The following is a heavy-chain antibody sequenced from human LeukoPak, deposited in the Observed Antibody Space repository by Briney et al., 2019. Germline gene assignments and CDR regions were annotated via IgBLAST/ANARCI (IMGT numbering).Heavy chain of an antibody. CDR2: INRDGSRT. CDR3: ARASSYLRFDY. V-gene: IGHV3-74*01. CDR1: GFTFSNHW. Sequence: AGGSLRLSCAASGFTFSNHWMHWVRQAPGKGLMWVSRINRDGSRTDYADSVKGRFTISRDDAKNTLYLQVNSLRAEDTAVYYCARASSYLRFDYWGQGTLITVSS. D-gene: IGHD3-16*02. J-gene: IGHJ4*02.